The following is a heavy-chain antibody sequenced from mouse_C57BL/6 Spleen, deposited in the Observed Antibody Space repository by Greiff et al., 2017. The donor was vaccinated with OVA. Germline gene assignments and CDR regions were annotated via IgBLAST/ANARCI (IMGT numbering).Heavy chain of an antibody. CDR1: GFSLTSYG. Sequence: VQLQQSGPGLVQPSQSLSITCTVSGFSLTSYGVHWVRQSPGKGLEWLGVIWSGGSTDYNAAFISRLSISKDNSKSQVFFKMNSLQADDTAIYYCARSGSSYGGYFDVWGTGTTVTVSS. D-gene: IGHD1-1*01. J-gene: IGHJ1*03. V-gene: IGHV2-2*01. CDR2: IWSGGST. CDR3: ARSGSSYGGYFDV.